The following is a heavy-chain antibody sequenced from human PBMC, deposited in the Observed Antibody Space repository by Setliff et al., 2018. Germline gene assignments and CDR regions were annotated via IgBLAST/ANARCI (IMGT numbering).Heavy chain of an antibody. CDR3: ARVLPGRFDP. CDR1: GGSISSYY. J-gene: IGHJ5*02. Sequence: SETLSLTCTVSGGSISSYYWSWIRQPAGKGLEWIGEINHSGSTYYNPSLKSRVTISVDTSKNQFSLKLSSVTAADTAVYYCARVLPGRFDPWGQGTLVTVSS. V-gene: IGHV4-59*08. CDR2: INHSGST.